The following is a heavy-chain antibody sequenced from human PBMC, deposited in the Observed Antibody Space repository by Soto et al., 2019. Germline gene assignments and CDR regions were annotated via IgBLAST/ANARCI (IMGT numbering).Heavy chain of an antibody. D-gene: IGHD4-17*01. J-gene: IGHJ6*02. CDR1: GGTFSSYA. V-gene: IGHV1-69*13. CDR2: IIPIFGTA. Sequence: SVKVSCKASGGTFSSYAISWVRQAPGQGLEWMGGIIPIFGTANYAQKFQGRVTITADESTSTAYMELSSLRSEDTAVYYCASGRLRTTVVTRHYYYYGMDVWGQGTTVTVSS. CDR3: ASGRLRTTVVTRHYYYYGMDV.